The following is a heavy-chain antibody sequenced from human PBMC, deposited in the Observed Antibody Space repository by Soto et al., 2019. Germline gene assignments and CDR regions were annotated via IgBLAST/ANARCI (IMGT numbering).Heavy chain of an antibody. V-gene: IGHV3-74*01. J-gene: IGHJ4*02. CDR2: IDTSGHST. CDR1: GFVFTNFW. D-gene: IGHD6-13*01. Sequence: GGSLRLSCAASGFVFTNFWMHWVRHVPGKGLVWVARIDTSGHSTNYAESVKGRFTISRDNAKNTVSLQMNSLRVEDTGVYYCAKDSWYFDLWSQGSQVTVSS. CDR3: AKDSWYFDL.